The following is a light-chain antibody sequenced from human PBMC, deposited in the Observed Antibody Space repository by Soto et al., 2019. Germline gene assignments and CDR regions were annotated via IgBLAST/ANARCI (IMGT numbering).Light chain of an antibody. J-gene: IGKJ4*01. V-gene: IGKV3D-20*02. Sequence: EVVLTQSPGTLSLSPWERATLSCRTSQSVSASQLAWYQQKPGQAPRLLIYGVSNRATSIPDRFSGSGSGTDFILTISSLEPEDSGVYYCQQRNDWVTFGGGTKVDIK. CDR2: GVS. CDR1: QSVSASQ. CDR3: QQRNDWVT.